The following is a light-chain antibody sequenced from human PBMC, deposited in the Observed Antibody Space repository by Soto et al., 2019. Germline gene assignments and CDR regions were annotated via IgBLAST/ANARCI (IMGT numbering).Light chain of an antibody. V-gene: IGLV1-40*01. CDR3: QSYDSSLSGSV. J-gene: IGLJ3*02. CDR2: RNS. CDR1: SSNIGAGYD. Sequence: QSVLTQPPSVSGAPGQRVTISCTGSSSNIGAGYDVHWYQQPPGTAPKLLIYRNSNRPSGVPDRFSGAKSGTSASLAITWLQAEDEADYYCQSYDSSLSGSVFGGGTKLTVL.